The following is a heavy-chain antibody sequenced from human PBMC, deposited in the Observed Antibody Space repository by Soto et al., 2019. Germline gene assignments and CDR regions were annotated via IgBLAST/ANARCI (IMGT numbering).Heavy chain of an antibody. CDR1: GYSISSGYY. J-gene: IGHJ5*02. D-gene: IGHD6-19*01. CDR2: IYQSGVT. V-gene: IGHV4-38-2*01. CDR3: AGMPYTSGLRFDP. Sequence: PSETLSLTCVVSGYSISSGYYWSWIRQPPGKAPQWIGFIYQSGVTSYNPSLASRVSISLDRSNNQCSLKLKSVTAADTAVYFCAGMPYTSGLRFDPWGPGTLVTVSS.